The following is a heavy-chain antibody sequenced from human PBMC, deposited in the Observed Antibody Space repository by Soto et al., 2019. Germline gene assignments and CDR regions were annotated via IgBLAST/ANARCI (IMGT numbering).Heavy chain of an antibody. CDR3: ARGQGVGATVPEFFQH. Sequence: SVKVSCKASGGTFSSYAISWVRQAPGQGLEWMGGIIPIFGTANYAQKFQGRVTITADESTSTAYMELSSLRSEDTAVYYCARGQGVGATVPEFFQHWGQGTLVIVSS. V-gene: IGHV1-69*13. J-gene: IGHJ1*01. CDR2: IIPIFGTA. D-gene: IGHD1-26*01. CDR1: GGTFSSYA.